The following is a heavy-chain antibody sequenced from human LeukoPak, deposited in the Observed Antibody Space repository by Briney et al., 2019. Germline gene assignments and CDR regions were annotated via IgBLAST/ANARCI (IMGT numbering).Heavy chain of an antibody. CDR3: ARHFILTYDILTGRGAFDY. J-gene: IGHJ4*02. V-gene: IGHV3-30*01. D-gene: IGHD3-9*01. Sequence: DSVKGRFTISRDYSKNTLYLPVNSLRAEDTAVYYCARHFILTYDILTGRGAFDYWGQGTLVTVSS.